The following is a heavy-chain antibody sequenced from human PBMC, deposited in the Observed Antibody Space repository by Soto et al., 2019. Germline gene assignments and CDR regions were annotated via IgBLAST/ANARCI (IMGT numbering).Heavy chain of an antibody. CDR3: AREREMATIRAGNPELDC. D-gene: IGHD5-12*01. Sequence: ASVKVSCKAPGYTFTSYYIHWVRQAPGQGLEWMGIINPSGGSTRYAQKFQGRVSMIRDTSTNTVYMELNSLRSEDTAVYYCAREREMATIRAGNPELDCWGQGTLVTVSS. J-gene: IGHJ4*02. V-gene: IGHV1-46*01. CDR2: INPSGGST. CDR1: GYTFTSYY.